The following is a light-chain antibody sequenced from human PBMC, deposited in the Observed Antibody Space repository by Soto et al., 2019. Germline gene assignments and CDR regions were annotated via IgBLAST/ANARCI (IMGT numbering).Light chain of an antibody. J-gene: IGKJ5*01. V-gene: IGKV3-20*01. Sequence: ETVMTQSPDTLSFSPGERATLSGRASQSVSDNLAWYQQRPGQGPRLLIYGASTRATGIPDRFSGSGSGTDFTLTISRLEPEDLAVYHCQQYGSSPLITFGQGTRLEI. CDR2: GAS. CDR1: QSVSDN. CDR3: QQYGSSPLIT.